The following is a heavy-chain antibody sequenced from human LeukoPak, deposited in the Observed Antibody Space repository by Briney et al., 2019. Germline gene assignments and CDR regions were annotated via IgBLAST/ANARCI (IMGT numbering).Heavy chain of an antibody. D-gene: IGHD1-26*01. CDR1: GFTFSSYA. CDR2: ISGSGGST. CDR3: AKDRRGRTLNYYYYYMDV. Sequence: GGSLRLSCAASGFTFSSYAMSWVRQAPGKGLEWVSAISGSGGSTYYADSVKGRFTISRDNSKNTLYLQMNSLRAEDTAVYYCAKDRRGRTLNYYYYYMDVWGKGTTVTVSS. V-gene: IGHV3-23*01. J-gene: IGHJ6*03.